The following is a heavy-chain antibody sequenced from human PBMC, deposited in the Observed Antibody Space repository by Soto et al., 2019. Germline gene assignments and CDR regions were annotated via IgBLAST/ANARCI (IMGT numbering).Heavy chain of an antibody. CDR3: AKELYNWNYGKRFDP. D-gene: IGHD1-7*01. CDR2: ISGSGGST. V-gene: IGHV3-23*01. CDR1: GFTFSSYA. Sequence: QSGGSLRLSCAASGFTFSSYAMSWVRQAPGKGLEWVSAISGSGGSTYYADSVKGRFTITRDNSKNTLYLQMNSLRAEDTAVYYCAKELYNWNYGKRFDPWGQGTLVTVSS. J-gene: IGHJ5*02.